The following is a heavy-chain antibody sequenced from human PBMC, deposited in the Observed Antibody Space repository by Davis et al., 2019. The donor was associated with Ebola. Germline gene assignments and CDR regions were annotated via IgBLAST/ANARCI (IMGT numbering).Heavy chain of an antibody. CDR2: MNPNSGNT. CDR3: ASSYSGSYWWFDP. CDR1: GYTFTSYD. V-gene: IGHV1-8*01. D-gene: IGHD1-26*01. Sequence: ASVKVSCKASGYTFTSYDINWVRQATGQGLEWMGWMNPNSGNTGYAQKFQGRVTMTRDTSTSTVYMELSSLRSEDTAVYYCASSYSGSYWWFDPWGQGTLVTVSS. J-gene: IGHJ5*02.